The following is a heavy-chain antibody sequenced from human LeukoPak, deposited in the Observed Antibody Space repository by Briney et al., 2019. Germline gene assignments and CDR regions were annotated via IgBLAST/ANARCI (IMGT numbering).Heavy chain of an antibody. CDR2: MNPNSGNT. V-gene: IGHV1-8*01. D-gene: IGHD2-2*01. J-gene: IGHJ5*02. CDR3: ARGVGYCSSTSCYHNWLDP. Sequence: ASVKVSCKASGYTFTSYDINWVRQATGQGLEWMGWMNPNSGNTGYAQKFQGRVTMTRNTSISTAYMELSSMRSEDTAVYYCARGVGYCSSTSCYHNWLDPWGQGTLVTVSS. CDR1: GYTFTSYD.